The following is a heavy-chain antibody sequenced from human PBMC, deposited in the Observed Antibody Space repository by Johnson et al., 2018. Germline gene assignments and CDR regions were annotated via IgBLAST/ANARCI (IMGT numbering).Heavy chain of an antibody. CDR3: ARDRPDDVWSGYSDNWFDP. CDR2: IKQDGSEK. J-gene: IGHJ5*02. D-gene: IGHD3-3*01. V-gene: IGHV3-7*01. CDR1: GFTFSSYW. Sequence: EVQLVETGGGLVQPGGSLRLSCAASGFTFSSYWMSWVRQAPGKGLEWVANIKQDGSEKYYVDSVKGRFTISRDNAKNSLYLQMNSLRAEDTAVYYCARDRPDDVWSGYSDNWFDPWGQGTLVTVSS.